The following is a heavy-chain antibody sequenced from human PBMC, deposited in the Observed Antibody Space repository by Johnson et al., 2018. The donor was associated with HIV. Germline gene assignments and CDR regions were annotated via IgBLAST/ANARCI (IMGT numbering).Heavy chain of an antibody. CDR3: STGWRGDAFDI. J-gene: IGHJ3*02. Sequence: VQLVESGGGLVKPGGSLRLSCAASGFTFSNAWMSWVRQAPGKGLEWVGRIKSKTDGGTTDYAAPVKGRFTISRDDSKNTLYLQMNSLKTEDTAVYYCSTGWRGDAFDIWGQGTMVTVSS. CDR1: GFTFSNAW. V-gene: IGHV3-15*01. CDR2: IKSKTDGGTT. D-gene: IGHD2-15*01.